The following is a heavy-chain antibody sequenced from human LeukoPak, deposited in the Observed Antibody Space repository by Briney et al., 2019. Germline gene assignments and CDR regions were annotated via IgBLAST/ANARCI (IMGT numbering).Heavy chain of an antibody. J-gene: IGHJ4*02. CDR2: INPNSGGT. D-gene: IGHD2-2*01. Sequence: GASVTLSCKASGYTFTGYYMHWVRQAPGQGLEWMGWINPNSGGTNYAQKFQGRVTMTRDTSINTAYMELSRLRSDDTAVYYCARGGRRVVVPAAPFDYWGQGTLVTVSS. V-gene: IGHV1-2*02. CDR3: ARGGRRVVVPAAPFDY. CDR1: GYTFTGYY.